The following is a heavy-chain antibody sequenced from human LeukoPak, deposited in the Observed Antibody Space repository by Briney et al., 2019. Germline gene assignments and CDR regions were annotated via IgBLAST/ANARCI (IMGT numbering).Heavy chain of an antibody. Sequence: GGTLRLSCAASGFTFSSYGMSWVRQAPGKGLEWVANIKEDGSEKYYVDSVKGRFTISRDNAKNSLYLQMNSLRAEDTAVYYCARKPPDYWGQGTLVTVSS. CDR2: IKEDGSEK. CDR3: ARKPPDY. V-gene: IGHV3-7*01. J-gene: IGHJ4*02. CDR1: GFTFSSYG.